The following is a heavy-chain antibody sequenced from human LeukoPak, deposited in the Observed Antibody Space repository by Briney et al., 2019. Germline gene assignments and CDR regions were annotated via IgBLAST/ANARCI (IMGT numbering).Heavy chain of an antibody. CDR3: AKPDTYYDFWSGYYGPPGMDV. D-gene: IGHD3-3*01. V-gene: IGHV3-23*01. J-gene: IGHJ6*02. CDR1: GFTFSSYA. CDR2: ISGSGGST. Sequence: PGGSLRLPCAASGFTFSSYAMSWVRQAPGKGLEWVSAISGSGGSTYYADSVKGRFTISRDNSKNTLYLQMNSLRAEDTAVYYCAKPDTYYDFWSGYYGPPGMDVWGQGTTVTVSS.